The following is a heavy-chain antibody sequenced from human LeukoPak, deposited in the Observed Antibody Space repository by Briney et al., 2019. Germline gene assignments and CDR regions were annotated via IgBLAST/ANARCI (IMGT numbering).Heavy chain of an antibody. D-gene: IGHD4-17*01. V-gene: IGHV3-30*02. CDR3: AKDRDYEFDY. CDR1: GFTFSSYG. CDR2: IRYDGSNK. J-gene: IGHJ4*01. Sequence: PGGSLRLSCAASGFTFSSYGMHWVRQAPGKGLEWVAFIRYDGSNKYYADSVKGRFTITRDNSKNTLYLQMNSVRAEDTAVYYCAKDRDYEFDYWGQGTLVTVSS.